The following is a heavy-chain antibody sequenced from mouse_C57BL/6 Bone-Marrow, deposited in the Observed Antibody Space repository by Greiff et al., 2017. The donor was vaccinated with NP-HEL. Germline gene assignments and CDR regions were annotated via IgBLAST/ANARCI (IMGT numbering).Heavy chain of an antibody. CDR1: GFTFSSYA. Sequence: EVQLVESGGGLVKPGGSLKLSCAASGFTFSSYAMSWVRQTPEKRLEWVATISDGGSYTYYPDNVKGRFTISRDNAKNNLYLQMSHLKSEDTAMYYCARDDGYYGDWFAYWGQGTLVTVSA. CDR3: ARDDGYYGDWFAY. D-gene: IGHD2-3*01. V-gene: IGHV5-4*01. CDR2: ISDGGSYT. J-gene: IGHJ3*01.